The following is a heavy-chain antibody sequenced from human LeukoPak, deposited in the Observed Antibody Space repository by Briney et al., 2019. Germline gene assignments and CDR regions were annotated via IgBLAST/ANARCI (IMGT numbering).Heavy chain of an antibody. CDR3: ARELLGFWSGPVDY. V-gene: IGHV3-74*01. CDR1: GFTFSSHW. D-gene: IGHD3-3*01. J-gene: IGHJ4*02. CDR2: INTDGSST. Sequence: GGSLRLFCAASGFTFSSHWMHWVRQAPGKGLVWVSRINTDGSSTSYADSVKGRFTISRDNAKNTLYLQMNSLRAEDTAVYYCARELLGFWSGPVDYWGQGTLVTVSS.